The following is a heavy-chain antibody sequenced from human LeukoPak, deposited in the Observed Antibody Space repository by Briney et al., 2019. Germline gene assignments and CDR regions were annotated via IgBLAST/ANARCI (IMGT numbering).Heavy chain of an antibody. D-gene: IGHD2-15*01. V-gene: IGHV4-34*01. CDR1: GGSFSGYY. CDR3: ARAAGVVAATSIRLAWYFQH. J-gene: IGHJ1*01. Sequence: SETLSLTCAVYGGSFSGYYWSWIRQPPGKWLEWIGEINHSGSTNYNPSLKSRVTISVDTSKNQFSLKLSSVTAADTAVYYCARAAGVVAATSIRLAWYFQHWGQGTLVTVSS. CDR2: INHSGST.